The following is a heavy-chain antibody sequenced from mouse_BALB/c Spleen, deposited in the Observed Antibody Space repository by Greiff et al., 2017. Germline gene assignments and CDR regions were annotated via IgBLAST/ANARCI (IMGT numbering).Heavy chain of an antibody. CDR1: GFTFSSFG. Sequence: EVQLKESGGGLVQPGGSRKLSCAASGFTFSSFGMHWVRQAPEKGLEWVAYISSGSSTIYYADTVKGRFTISRDNPKNTLFLQMTSLRSEDTAMYYCAREDWGCFDDWGQGTTLTVSS. J-gene: IGHJ2*01. CDR3: AREDWGCFDD. CDR2: ISSGSSTI. V-gene: IGHV5-17*02. D-gene: IGHD3-3*01.